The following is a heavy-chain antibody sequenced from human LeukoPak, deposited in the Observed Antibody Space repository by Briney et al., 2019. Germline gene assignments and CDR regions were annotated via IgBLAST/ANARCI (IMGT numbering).Heavy chain of an antibody. CDR2: ISYDGSNK. J-gene: IGHJ4*02. Sequence: GGSLRLSCAASGFTFSSYGMHWVRQAPGKGLEWVAVISYDGSNKYYADSVKGRFTISRDNSKNTLYLQMNSLRAEDTAVYYCALGRGDYVSCFDYWGRGTLVTVSS. V-gene: IGHV3-30*03. CDR1: GFTFSSYG. D-gene: IGHD4-17*01. CDR3: ALGRGDYVSCFDY.